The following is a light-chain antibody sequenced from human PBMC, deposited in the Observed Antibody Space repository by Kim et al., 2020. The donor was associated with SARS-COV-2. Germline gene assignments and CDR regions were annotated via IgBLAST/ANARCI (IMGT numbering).Light chain of an antibody. CDR1: QSVSSN. V-gene: IGKV3-15*01. Sequence: SVSPGQSPHLSSRASQSVSSNLAWYQQKRGQAPRLLISGASTRATGIPARFSGSGSGTEFTLTISSLQSEDFAVYYCQQYNNWPGSFGQGTKLEI. CDR2: GAS. J-gene: IGKJ2*04. CDR3: QQYNNWPGS.